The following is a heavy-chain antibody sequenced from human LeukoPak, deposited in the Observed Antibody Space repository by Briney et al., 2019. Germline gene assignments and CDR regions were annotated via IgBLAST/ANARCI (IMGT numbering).Heavy chain of an antibody. Sequence: GAAGKLCFNSAGSAFTICGISLGWQGPGQGLGLMGWISAYNGGRNYAQKLQGRVTMTTATSTSTAYMELRSLRSDDTAVYYCARAQDDSSGYYSCWFDPWGQGTLVTVSS. J-gene: IGHJ5*02. CDR3: ARAQDDSSGYYSCWFDP. CDR2: ISAYNGGR. D-gene: IGHD3-22*01. V-gene: IGHV1-18*01. CDR1: GSAFTICG.